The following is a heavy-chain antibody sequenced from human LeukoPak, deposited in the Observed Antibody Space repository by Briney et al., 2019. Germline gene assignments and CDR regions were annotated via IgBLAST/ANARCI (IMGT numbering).Heavy chain of an antibody. CDR3: ARAVTMVRGAYEA. D-gene: IGHD3-10*01. CDR1: GGSISSGDYY. V-gene: IGHV4-30-4*01. CDR2: IYYSGST. Sequence: SETLSLTCTVSGGSISSGDYYWSWIRQPPGKGLEWIGYIYYSGSTYYNPSLKSRVTISVDTSKNQFSLKLSSVTAADTAVYYCARAVTMVRGAYEAWGQGTLVTVSS. J-gene: IGHJ5*02.